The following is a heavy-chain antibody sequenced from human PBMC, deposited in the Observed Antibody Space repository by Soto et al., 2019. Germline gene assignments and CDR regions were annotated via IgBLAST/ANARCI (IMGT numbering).Heavy chain of an antibody. CDR3: ARGGYSYGYFYYGMDV. CDR2: IYYSGST. V-gene: IGHV4-31*03. D-gene: IGHD5-18*01. CDR1: GGSISSGGYY. J-gene: IGHJ6*02. Sequence: QVQLQESGPGLVKPSQTLSLTCTVSGGSISSGGYYWSWIRQHPGKGLEWIGYIYYSGSTYYNPSLKSRVPISVDTSKNQFSLKLSSVTAADTAVYYCARGGYSYGYFYYGMDVWGQGTTVTVSS.